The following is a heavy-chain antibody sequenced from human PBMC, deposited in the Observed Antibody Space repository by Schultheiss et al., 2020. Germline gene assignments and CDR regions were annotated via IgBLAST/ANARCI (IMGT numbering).Heavy chain of an antibody. D-gene: IGHD3-16*01. CDR3: ARAYRGMDV. CDR1: GGSISSGGYS. V-gene: IGHV4-30-2*01. CDR2: IYHSGST. J-gene: IGHJ6*02. Sequence: SETLSLTCAVSGGSISSGGYSWSWIRQPPGKGLEWIGYIYHSGSTYYNPSLKSRVTISVDRSKNQFSLKLSSVTAADTAVYYCARAYRGMDVWGQGTTVTVSS.